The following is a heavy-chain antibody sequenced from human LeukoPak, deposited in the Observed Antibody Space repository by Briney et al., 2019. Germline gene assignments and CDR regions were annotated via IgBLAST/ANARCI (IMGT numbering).Heavy chain of an antibody. CDR1: GFTFNNYA. Sequence: GGSLRLSCAVSGFTFNNYAMDWVRQAPGKGLEWVSVVSANGGNTHYADSVRGRFTISRDNSKNTLYLQMNSLGVEDTAIYYCAKGYSSGWSEGFLDYWGQGTLVTVSS. D-gene: IGHD6-19*01. CDR2: VSANGGNT. J-gene: IGHJ4*02. V-gene: IGHV3-23*01. CDR3: AKGYSSGWSEGFLDY.